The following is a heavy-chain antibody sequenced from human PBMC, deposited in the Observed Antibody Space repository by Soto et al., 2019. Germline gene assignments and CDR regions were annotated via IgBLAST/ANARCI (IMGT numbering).Heavy chain of an antibody. V-gene: IGHV3-23*01. J-gene: IGHJ4*02. CDR1: GFTFNTYA. CDR2: ITGSGGST. D-gene: IGHD6-19*01. Sequence: PGVSLRLPCAASGFTFNTYAMSWVRQAPGKGLEWVSAITGSGGSTYYADSVKGRFTISRDNSKNTLYLQMNSLRAEDTAVYYCAKDRDSSGWYGYWGQGTLVTVSS. CDR3: AKDRDSSGWYGY.